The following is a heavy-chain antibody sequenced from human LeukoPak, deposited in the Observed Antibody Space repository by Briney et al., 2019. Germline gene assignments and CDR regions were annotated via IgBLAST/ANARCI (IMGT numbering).Heavy chain of an antibody. CDR1: GDSITNSNYY. J-gene: IGHJ3*02. V-gene: IGHV4-39*07. Sequence: SETLSLTCTASGDSITNSNYYWGWVRQSPGRGLEWLGNIFYNGGPYYNPSFKSRVAISVDTSKNHFSLTLNAVTTADTAVYYCASYSGTYSAFEIWGQGTPVTVSS. CDR2: IFYNGGP. CDR3: ASYSGTYSAFEI. D-gene: IGHD1-26*01.